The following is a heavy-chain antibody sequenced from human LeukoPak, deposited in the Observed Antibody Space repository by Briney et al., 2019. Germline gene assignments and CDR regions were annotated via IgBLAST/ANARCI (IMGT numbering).Heavy chain of an antibody. CDR3: ARDWGYYDSSGYYLIDF. D-gene: IGHD3-22*01. CDR1: GFTFSGYG. V-gene: IGHV3-33*01. J-gene: IGHJ4*02. Sequence: GRSLRLSCAASGFTFSGYGLHWVRQAPGKGLEWVAVIWYDGSKRYCADSLKGRFTISRDNSKNTVYLQMDNLRDEDTAVYYCARDWGYYDSSGYYLIDFWGQGTLVTVSS. CDR2: IWYDGSKR.